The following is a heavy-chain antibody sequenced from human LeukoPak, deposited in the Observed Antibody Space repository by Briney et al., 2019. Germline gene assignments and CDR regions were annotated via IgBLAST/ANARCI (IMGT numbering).Heavy chain of an antibody. J-gene: IGHJ6*03. V-gene: IGHV3-23*01. CDR3: AKAGYYDSSGYYYYYYMDV. CDR2: ISGSGGST. CDR1: GFTFSSDA. Sequence: GGSLRLSCAASGFTFSSDAMSWVRQAPGRGLEWVSAISGSGGSTYYADSVKGRFTISRDNSKNTLYLQMNSLRAEDTAVYYCAKAGYYDSSGYYYYYYMDVWGKGTTVTVSS. D-gene: IGHD3-22*01.